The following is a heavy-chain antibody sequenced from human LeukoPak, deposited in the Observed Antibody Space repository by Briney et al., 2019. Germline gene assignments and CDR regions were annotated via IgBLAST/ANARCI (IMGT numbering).Heavy chain of an antibody. J-gene: IGHJ4*02. D-gene: IGHD6-19*01. CDR1: GFRFSSYD. CDR2: IESDGTKE. V-gene: IGHV3-30*02. Sequence: GGSLRLSCAASGFRFSSYDIHWVRQAPGKGLEWVTFIESDGTKEYYADSVKGRFTISRDNSKNTVYVQMNTLRAEDTAVYYCAKEGSGWYYLDYWGQGTVVTVSS. CDR3: AKEGSGWYYLDY.